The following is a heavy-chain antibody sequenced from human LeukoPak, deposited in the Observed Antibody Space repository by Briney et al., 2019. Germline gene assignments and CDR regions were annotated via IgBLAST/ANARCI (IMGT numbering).Heavy chain of an antibody. CDR2: IYYSGST. Sequence: KASETLSLTCTVSGGSISSGSYYWSWIRQHPGKGLEWIGYIYYSGSTYCNPSLKSRVTISVDTSKNQFSLKLSSVTAADTAVYYCARDRGPYSGYDSYYFDYWGQGTLVTVSS. CDR3: ARDRGPYSGYDSYYFDY. D-gene: IGHD5-12*01. CDR1: GGSISSGSYY. J-gene: IGHJ4*02. V-gene: IGHV4-31*03.